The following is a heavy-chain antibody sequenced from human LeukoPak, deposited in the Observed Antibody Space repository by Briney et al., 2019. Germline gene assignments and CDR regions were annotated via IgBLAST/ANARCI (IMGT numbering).Heavy chain of an antibody. J-gene: IGHJ5*02. V-gene: IGHV1-2*02. CDR1: GYTFTSYY. CDR3: ARSNHCSSTSCYVRFDP. CDR2: INPNSGGT. Sequence: ASVKVSCKASGYTFTSYYMHWVRQAPGQGLEWMGWINPNSGGTNYAQKFQGRVTMTRDTSISTAYMELSRLRSDDTAVYYCARSNHCSSTSCYVRFDPWGQGTLVTVSS. D-gene: IGHD2-2*01.